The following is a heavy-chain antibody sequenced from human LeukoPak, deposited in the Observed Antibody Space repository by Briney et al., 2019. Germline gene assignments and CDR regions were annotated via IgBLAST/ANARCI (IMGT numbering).Heavy chain of an antibody. D-gene: IGHD1-26*01. CDR3: SSGSFYSPYYFDY. CDR2: IWYDGSNK. J-gene: IGHJ4*02. CDR1: GFTFSSYG. V-gene: IGHV3-33*01. Sequence: GRSLRLSCAASGFTFSSYGMHWVRQAPGKGLEWVAVIWYDGSNKYYADSVKGRFTISRDNSKNTLYLQMNSLRAEDTAVYYCSSGSFYSPYYFDYWGQGTLVTVSS.